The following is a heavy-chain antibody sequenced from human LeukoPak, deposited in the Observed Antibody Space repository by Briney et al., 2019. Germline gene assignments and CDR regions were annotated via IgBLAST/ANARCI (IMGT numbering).Heavy chain of an antibody. CDR3: ARGPSVTSIGGP. Sequence: SETLSLTCTASGGSISHYYWSWIRQPPEKGMEWVGYTYYGGSTKFNPSLKSRVAISVDTSKKQFSLYLNSVTAADTAVYYCARGPSVTSIGGPWGQGAPVTVSA. D-gene: IGHD4-17*01. V-gene: IGHV4-59*01. CDR2: TYYGGST. J-gene: IGHJ5*02. CDR1: GGSISHYY.